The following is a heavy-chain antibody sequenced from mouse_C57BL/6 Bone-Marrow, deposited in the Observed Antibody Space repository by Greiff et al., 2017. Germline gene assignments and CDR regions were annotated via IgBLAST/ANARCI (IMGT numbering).Heavy chain of an antibody. Sequence: VHVKQSGPELVKPGASVKIPCKASGYTFTDYNMDWVKQSHGKSLEWIGDINPNNGGTIYNQKFKGKATLTVDKSSSTAYMELRSLTSEYTAVYYCARRGFDYWGQGTTLTVSS. CDR3: ARRGFDY. V-gene: IGHV1-18*01. CDR1: GYTFTDYN. CDR2: INPNNGGT. J-gene: IGHJ2*01.